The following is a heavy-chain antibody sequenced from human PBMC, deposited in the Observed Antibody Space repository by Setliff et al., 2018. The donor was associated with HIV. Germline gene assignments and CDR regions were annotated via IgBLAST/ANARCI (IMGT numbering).Heavy chain of an antibody. CDR3: ARGFLEWLFWFDP. V-gene: IGHV4-39*07. CDR2: IYYSGST. CDR1: GGSISSSSYY. Sequence: SETLSLTCTVSGGSISSSSYYWGWIRQPPGKGLEWIGSIYYSGSTNYNPSPTSRVTISVDTSKNQFSLKLSSVTAADTAVYYCARGFLEWLFWFDPWGQGTLVTVSS. J-gene: IGHJ5*02. D-gene: IGHD3-3*01.